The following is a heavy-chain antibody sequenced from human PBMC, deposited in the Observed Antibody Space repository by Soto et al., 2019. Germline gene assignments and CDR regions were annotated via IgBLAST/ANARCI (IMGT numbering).Heavy chain of an antibody. CDR3: AKGVYSTDYYGMDV. Sequence: QVQLVESGGGVVQPGVSLRLSCAASGFTFSSFGMHWVRQAPGQGLEWVALISYDGSNDYYADSVKGRFTISRDNSRGTLYVQMNSLRDDDTAVYYCAKGVYSTDYYGMDVWGQGTTVTVSS. V-gene: IGHV3-30*18. D-gene: IGHD6-13*01. J-gene: IGHJ6*02. CDR1: GFTFSSFG. CDR2: ISYDGSND.